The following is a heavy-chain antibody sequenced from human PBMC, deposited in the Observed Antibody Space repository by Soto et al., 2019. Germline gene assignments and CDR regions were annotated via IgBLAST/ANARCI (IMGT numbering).Heavy chain of an antibody. CDR3: ARHERGYSYAPAEDY. CDR1: GGTFSSYA. Sequence: QVQLVQSGAEVKKPGSSVKVSCKASGGTFSSYAISWVRQAPGQGLEWMGGIIPIFGTANYAQKFQGRVTITADESTSTDYMELSSLRSEDTAVYYCARHERGYSYAPAEDYWGQGTLVTVSS. V-gene: IGHV1-69*12. J-gene: IGHJ4*02. D-gene: IGHD5-18*01. CDR2: IIPIFGTA.